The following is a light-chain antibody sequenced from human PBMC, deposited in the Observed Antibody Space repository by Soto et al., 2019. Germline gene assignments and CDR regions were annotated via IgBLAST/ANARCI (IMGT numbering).Light chain of an antibody. CDR1: QSVSSNH. Sequence: EIVLTQSPGTLSLSPGERAALSCRASQSVSSNHLAWYQQRPGQAPRLLIYGASSRATGIPDRFSGSGSGTDFTLTISRLEPEDFAVYYCQQYVISPLTFGGGTKVEIK. V-gene: IGKV3-20*01. J-gene: IGKJ4*01. CDR3: QQYVISPLT. CDR2: GAS.